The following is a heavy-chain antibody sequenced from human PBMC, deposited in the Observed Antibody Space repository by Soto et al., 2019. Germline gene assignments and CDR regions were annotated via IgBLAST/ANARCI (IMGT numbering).Heavy chain of an antibody. Sequence: EVQLVESGGALVQPGGSLRLSCAASGFRFSIYSMNWVRQPPEKGLEWSAYITSDTKTIKYGDSVKGRFTISRDNAKNSVYLQMNSLSDEDTAVYYCARSVEGHFDYWGQGTVVTVSS. D-gene: IGHD6-19*01. CDR3: ARSVEGHFDY. J-gene: IGHJ4*02. CDR1: GFRFSIYS. V-gene: IGHV3-48*02. CDR2: ITSDTKTI.